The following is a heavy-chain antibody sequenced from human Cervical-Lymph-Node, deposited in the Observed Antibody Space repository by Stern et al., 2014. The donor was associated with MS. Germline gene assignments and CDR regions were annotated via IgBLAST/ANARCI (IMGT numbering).Heavy chain of an antibody. CDR3: ALTGPYRVVTPDWFDP. J-gene: IGHJ5*02. D-gene: IGHD4-23*01. V-gene: IGHV2-5*02. CDR2: IYWDDDK. CDR1: GFSLSTSGVG. Sequence: QVTLRESGPTLVKPTQTLTLTCTFSGFSLSTSGVGVGWIRQPPGKALEWLALIYWDDDKRYSPSLKSRLTITKDTSKNQVVLTMTNMDPVDTATYYCALTGPYRVVTPDWFDPWGQGTLVTVSS.